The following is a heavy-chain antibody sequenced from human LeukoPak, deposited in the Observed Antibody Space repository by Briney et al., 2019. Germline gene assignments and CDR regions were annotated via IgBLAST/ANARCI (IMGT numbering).Heavy chain of an antibody. J-gene: IGHJ4*02. CDR3: ARASQAVTYDY. CDR1: GGTFSKNV. V-gene: IGHV1-8*01. Sequence: GASVTVSCKASGGTFSKNVVSWVRQAPGQGLEWMGWMNPNSGNTGYAQKFQGRVTMTRNTSISTAYMELSSLRSEDTAVYYCARASQAVTYDYWGQGTLVTVSS. D-gene: IGHD6-19*01. CDR2: MNPNSGNT.